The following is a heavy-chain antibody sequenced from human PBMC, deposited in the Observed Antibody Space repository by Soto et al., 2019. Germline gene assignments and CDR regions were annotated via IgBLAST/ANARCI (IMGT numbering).Heavy chain of an antibody. J-gene: IGHJ4*02. CDR1: GGSISSSNYY. Sequence: SETLSLTSTVSGGSISSSNYYWGWFRQPPGKGLEWIGNIYYSGSTYYNPSLKSRVTISVDTSKNQFSLKLSSVTAADTAVYYCARGMTTVTTFDYWGQGTLVTVS. D-gene: IGHD4-17*01. CDR2: IYYSGST. CDR3: ARGMTTVTTFDY. V-gene: IGHV4-39*01.